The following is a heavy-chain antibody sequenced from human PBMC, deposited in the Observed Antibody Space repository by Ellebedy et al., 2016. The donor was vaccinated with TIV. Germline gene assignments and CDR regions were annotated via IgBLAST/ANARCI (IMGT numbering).Heavy chain of an antibody. Sequence: GESLKISCAASGFTFSGFTMNWVRQAPGKGLEWVSSISSSGTYIHNAGSVKGRFIIPRDNAKNSLYLQMNSLRVEDTAIYYCARPAAAYSSSWYDFDCWGQGTLVTVSS. CDR3: ARPAAAYSSSWYDFDC. D-gene: IGHD6-13*01. J-gene: IGHJ4*02. CDR2: ISSSGTYI. CDR1: GFTFSGFT. V-gene: IGHV3-21*01.